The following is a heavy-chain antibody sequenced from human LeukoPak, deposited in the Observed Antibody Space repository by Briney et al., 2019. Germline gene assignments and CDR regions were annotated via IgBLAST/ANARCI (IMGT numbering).Heavy chain of an antibody. Sequence: SETLSLTCVVSGGSISNINNWWSWVRQPPGKGLEWIGEIHRSGSTNYNPSLKSRVTISMDQSKNQFSLKLSSVTAADTAVYYCARAGAIPFDYWGQGTLVTVSS. CDR2: IHRSGST. D-gene: IGHD7-27*01. J-gene: IGHJ4*02. CDR3: ARAGAIPFDY. CDR1: GGSISNINNW. V-gene: IGHV4-4*02.